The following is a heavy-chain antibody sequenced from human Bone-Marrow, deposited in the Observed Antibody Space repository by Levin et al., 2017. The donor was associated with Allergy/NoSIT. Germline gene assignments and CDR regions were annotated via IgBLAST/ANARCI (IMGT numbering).Heavy chain of an antibody. J-gene: IGHJ6*02. CDR3: ARGGKGRDGIQLWLTYYYYGMDV. Sequence: PSETLSLTCTVSGGSISSYYWSWIRQPPGKGLEWIGYIYYSGSTNYNPSLKSRVTISVDTSKNQFSLKLSSVTAADTAVYYCARGGKGRDGIQLWLTYYYYGMDVWGQGTTVTVSS. V-gene: IGHV4-59*01. CDR2: IYYSGST. CDR1: GGSISSYY. D-gene: IGHD5-18*01.